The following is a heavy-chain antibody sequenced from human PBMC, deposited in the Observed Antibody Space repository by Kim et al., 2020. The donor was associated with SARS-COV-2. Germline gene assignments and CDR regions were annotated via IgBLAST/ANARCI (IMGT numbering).Heavy chain of an antibody. J-gene: IGHJ4*01. Sequence: SETLSLTCTVSGGSVGSHYWSWIRHPPGKRLEWIGYIYYSGTTNYNPSLKSRVTISVDMSKNQFSLRLSSVTAADTAVYYCATTPSGSYGMIDYWGHGTLVTVSS. CDR3: ATTPSGSYGMIDY. CDR2: IYYSGTT. CDR1: GGSVGSHY. V-gene: IGHV4-59*08. D-gene: IGHD1-26*01.